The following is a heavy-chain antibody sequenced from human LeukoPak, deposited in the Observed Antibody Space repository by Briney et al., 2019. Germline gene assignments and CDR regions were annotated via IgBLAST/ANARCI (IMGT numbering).Heavy chain of an antibody. CDR2: ISSSSSYI. J-gene: IGHJ3*02. CDR3: AREFTPNYYDSSGYYPPGAFDI. V-gene: IGHV3-21*01. CDR1: GFTFSSYS. D-gene: IGHD3-22*01. Sequence: GGSLRLSCAASGFTFSSYSMNWVRQAPGKGLEWVSSISSSSSYIYYADSVKGRFTISRDNAKNSLYLQMNSLRAEDTAVYYCAREFTPNYYDSSGYYPPGAFDIWGQGTMVTVSS.